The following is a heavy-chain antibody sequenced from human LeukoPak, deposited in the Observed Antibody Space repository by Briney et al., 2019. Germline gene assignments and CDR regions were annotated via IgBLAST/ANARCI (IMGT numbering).Heavy chain of an antibody. CDR2: INPNSGGT. D-gene: IGHD3-16*01. CDR1: GYTFTGYY. J-gene: IGHJ4*02. Sequence: ASVKVSCKAAGYTFTGYYMFWVRQAPGQGLEWMGRINPNSGGTNYAQKFQGRVTMTRDTSISTAYMELSRLRSDDTAVYYCARAEFVGLRLGEFPLWGQGTLVTVSS. CDR3: ARAEFVGLRLGEFPL. V-gene: IGHV1-2*06.